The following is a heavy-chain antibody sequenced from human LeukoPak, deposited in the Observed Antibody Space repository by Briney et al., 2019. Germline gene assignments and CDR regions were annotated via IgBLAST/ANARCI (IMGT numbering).Heavy chain of an antibody. J-gene: IGHJ6*02. Sequence: SQTLSLTCTVSGGSVRSGGYCLNWIRQHPGEGLEWIGFIYDSGNAYYNPSYNPSLKSRVTISVDTSENQFSLKLSSVTAADTAVYYCARGDIVVVPAAMGPPYYYGMDVWGQGATVTVSS. CDR2: IYDSGNA. V-gene: IGHV4-31*03. CDR3: ARGDIVVVPAAMGPPYYYGMDV. CDR1: GGSVRSGGYC. D-gene: IGHD2-2*01.